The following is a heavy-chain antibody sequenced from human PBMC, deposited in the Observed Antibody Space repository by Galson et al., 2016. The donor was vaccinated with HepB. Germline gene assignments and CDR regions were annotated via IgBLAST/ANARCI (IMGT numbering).Heavy chain of an antibody. V-gene: IGHV3-23*01. CDR2: VGGYGETT. Sequence: SLRLSCAASGFTFSGFAMSWVRQAPGMGPEWVASVGGYGETTYYADSVKGRFTISRDKRNDTVFLQMDSLRAEDTAIYYCAKNPGNYVGWFDPWGLGTLVTVSS. J-gene: IGHJ5*02. CDR3: AKNPGNYVGWFDP. CDR1: GFTFSGFA. D-gene: IGHD3-16*01.